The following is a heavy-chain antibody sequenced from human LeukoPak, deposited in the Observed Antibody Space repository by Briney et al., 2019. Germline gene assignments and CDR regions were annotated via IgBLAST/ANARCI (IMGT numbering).Heavy chain of an antibody. D-gene: IGHD6-19*01. CDR3: ARGAWGYSSGWYLRH. J-gene: IGHJ4*02. V-gene: IGHV4-34*01. CDR2: INHSGST. Sequence: SETLSLTCAAYGGSFSGYYWSWIRQPPGKGLEWIGEINHSGSTNYNPSLKSRVTISVDTSKSQFSLKLSSVTAADTAVYYCARGAWGYSSGWYLRHWGQGTLVTVSS. CDR1: GGSFSGYY.